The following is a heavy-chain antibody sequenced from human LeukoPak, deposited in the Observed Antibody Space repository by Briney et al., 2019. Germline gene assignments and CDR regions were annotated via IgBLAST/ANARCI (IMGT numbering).Heavy chain of an antibody. CDR1: GFTFSSYW. J-gene: IGHJ3*02. Sequence: PGGSLRLSCAASGFTFSSYWMSWVRQAPGKGLEWVANIKQDGSEKYYVDSVKGRFTISRDNAKNSLYLQMNSLRAEDTAVYYCASARGEWELPGAFDIWGQGTMVTVSS. V-gene: IGHV3-7*01. CDR2: IKQDGSEK. CDR3: ASARGEWELPGAFDI. D-gene: IGHD1-26*01.